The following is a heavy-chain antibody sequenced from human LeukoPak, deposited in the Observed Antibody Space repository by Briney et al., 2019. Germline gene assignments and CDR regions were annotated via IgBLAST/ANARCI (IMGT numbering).Heavy chain of an antibody. CDR2: IYYSGIT. CDR1: GGSISSSSYY. J-gene: IGHJ3*02. V-gene: IGHV4-39*01. Sequence: SETLSLTCTVSGGSISSSSYYWGWVRQPPGKGLEWTGSIYYSGITYYNPSLKSRVTLSVDTSKDQFSLKLSSVTAADTSVYYCARHSGGSVKGGAFNIWGQGTMVTVSS. CDR3: ARHSGGSVKGGAFNI. D-gene: IGHD2-15*01.